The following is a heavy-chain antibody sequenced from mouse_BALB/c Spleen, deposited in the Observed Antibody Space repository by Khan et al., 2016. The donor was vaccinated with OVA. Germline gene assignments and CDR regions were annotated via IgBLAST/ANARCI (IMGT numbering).Heavy chain of an antibody. V-gene: IGHV5-6*01. CDR1: GFTFSTYG. Sequence: VQLKESGGDLVKPGGSLKLSCAASGFTFSTYGMSWVRLTPDKRLEWVATVSTGGSYTYYPDSVKGRFTISRDNAKNTLYLQMSGLKSEDTAMFYCTRLAYYYDSEGFAYWGQGTLVTVSA. CDR3: TRLAYYYDSEGFAY. CDR2: VSTGGSYT. J-gene: IGHJ3*01. D-gene: IGHD1-1*01.